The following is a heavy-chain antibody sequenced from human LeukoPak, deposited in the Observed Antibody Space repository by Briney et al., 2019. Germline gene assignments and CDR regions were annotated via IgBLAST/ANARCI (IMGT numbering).Heavy chain of an antibody. Sequence: GGSLRLSCAASGFSFSSYAMHWVRQAPGKGLEWVAVISYDGSNKYYPDSVEGRFTISRDNSKNTLYLQMNSLRAEDTAVYYCAREYGDDAFDIWGQGTMVTVSS. CDR1: GFSFSSYA. V-gene: IGHV3-30-3*01. D-gene: IGHD3-10*01. J-gene: IGHJ3*02. CDR3: AREYGDDAFDI. CDR2: ISYDGSNK.